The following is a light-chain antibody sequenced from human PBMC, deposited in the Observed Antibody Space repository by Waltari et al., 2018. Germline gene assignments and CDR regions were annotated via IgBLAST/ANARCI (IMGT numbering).Light chain of an antibody. J-gene: IGKJ4*01. CDR3: QQTFSAIT. Sequence: DIVMTQSPDSLAVSLGERATINCKSSQSVLYSANNENYLAWYQHKPGQSPKLIIHCASTRESGGPDRFVGSGSETDFTLTSNSLQAEDVAVYYCQQTFSAITFVGGTKVEIK. CDR2: CAS. CDR1: QSVLYSANNENY. V-gene: IGKV4-1*01.